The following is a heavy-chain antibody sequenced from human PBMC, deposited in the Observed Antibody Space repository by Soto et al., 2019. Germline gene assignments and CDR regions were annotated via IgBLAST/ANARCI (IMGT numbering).Heavy chain of an antibody. V-gene: IGHV3-23*01. CDR3: AKNGYEYSTSSPWFDP. Sequence: GGSLRLSCAASGFTFNNYAMNWVRQAPGKGLEWVTSISSSGDDTYYPDSVKGRFTISRDNSRNTLYLQMNSLRAEDTAIYYCAKNGYEYSTSSPWFDPWGQGTLVTVSS. CDR2: ISSSGDDT. D-gene: IGHD6-6*01. J-gene: IGHJ5*02. CDR1: GFTFNNYA.